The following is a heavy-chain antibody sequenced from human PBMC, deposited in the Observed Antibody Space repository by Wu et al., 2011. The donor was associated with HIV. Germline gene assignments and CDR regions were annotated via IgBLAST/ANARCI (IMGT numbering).Heavy chain of an antibody. CDR3: ARGHVITMIVGPGYWYFDL. CDR1: GYTFNGYY. D-gene: IGHD3-22*01. Sequence: QVQLVQSGAEVKKPGASVKVSCKASGYTFNGYYIHWVRQAPGQGLEWMGWINPNSGDTNYAQKFQGRVTMTRDTSISTAYMELSRLRSDDTAVYYCARGHVITMIVGPGYWYFDLWGRGTLVTVSS. CDR2: INPNSGDT. V-gene: IGHV1-2*02. J-gene: IGHJ2*01.